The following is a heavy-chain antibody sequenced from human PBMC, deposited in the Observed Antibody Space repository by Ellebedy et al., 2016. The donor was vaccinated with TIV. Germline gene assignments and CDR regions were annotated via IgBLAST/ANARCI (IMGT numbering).Heavy chain of an antibody. Sequence: SETLSLTCTVSGGSISSYYWSWIRQPPGKGLEWIGCISYSGNTDYNPSLKSRVTISMDTSKNKFSLKLSSVTAADTAVYYCARDRGMTTVPYWGQGTLVTVSS. CDR1: GGSISSYY. CDR3: ARDRGMTTVPY. J-gene: IGHJ4*02. D-gene: IGHD4-11*01. CDR2: ISYSGNT. V-gene: IGHV4-59*12.